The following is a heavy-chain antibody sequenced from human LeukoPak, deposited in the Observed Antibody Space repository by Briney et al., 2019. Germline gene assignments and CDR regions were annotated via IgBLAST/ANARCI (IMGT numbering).Heavy chain of an antibody. CDR2: IRSKASGGTT. J-gene: IGHJ4*02. D-gene: IGHD4-23*01. V-gene: IGHV3-49*04. CDR1: GLTFGDYA. Sequence: GGSLRLSCTASGLTFGDYAMSWVRQAPGKGLEWVGFIRSKASGGTTEFAASVKGRFIISRDDSKSIAYLQMNDLETEDTAVYYCTTDLGGPKYWGQGTLVTVSS. CDR3: TTDLGGPKY.